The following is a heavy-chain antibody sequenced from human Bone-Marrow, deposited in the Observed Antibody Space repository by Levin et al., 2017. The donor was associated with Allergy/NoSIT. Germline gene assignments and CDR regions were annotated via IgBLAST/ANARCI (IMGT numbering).Heavy chain of an antibody. V-gene: IGHV3-21*01. D-gene: IGHD3-22*01. CDR3: ARTYDSSVWWFDP. CDR1: GFTFSSYS. Sequence: PGGSLRLSCAASGFTFSSYSMNWVRQAPGKGLEWVSSISSSSSYIYYADSVKGRFTISRDNAKNSLYLQMNSLRAEDTAVYYCARTYDSSVWWFDPWGQGTLVTVSS. CDR2: ISSSSSYI. J-gene: IGHJ5*02.